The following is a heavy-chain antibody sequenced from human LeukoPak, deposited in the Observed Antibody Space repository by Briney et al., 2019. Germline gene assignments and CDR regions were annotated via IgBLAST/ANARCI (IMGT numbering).Heavy chain of an antibody. CDR3: ARPGNRFVILDAFDI. J-gene: IGHJ3*02. CDR1: GYTFTSYY. Sequence: ASVKVSCKASGYTFTSYYMHWVRQAPGLGLEWMGIINPSGGSTSYAQKFQGRVTMTRDTSTSTVYMELSSLRSEDTAVYYCARPGNRFVILDAFDIWGQGTMVTVSS. CDR2: INPSGGST. V-gene: IGHV1-46*01. D-gene: IGHD1-14*01.